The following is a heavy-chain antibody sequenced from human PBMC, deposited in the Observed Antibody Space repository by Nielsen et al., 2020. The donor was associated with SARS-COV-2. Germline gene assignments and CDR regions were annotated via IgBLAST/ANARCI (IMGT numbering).Heavy chain of an antibody. CDR3: ARDLGPWGSGSNNWFDP. Sequence: SVKVSCKASGGTFSSYAISWVRQAPGQGLEWMGGIIPIFGTANYAQKFQGRVTITADESTSTAYMELSRLRSDDTAVYYCARDLGPWGSGSNNWFDPWGQGTLVTVSS. CDR1: GGTFSSYA. J-gene: IGHJ5*02. CDR2: IIPIFGTA. D-gene: IGHD3-10*01. V-gene: IGHV1-69*13.